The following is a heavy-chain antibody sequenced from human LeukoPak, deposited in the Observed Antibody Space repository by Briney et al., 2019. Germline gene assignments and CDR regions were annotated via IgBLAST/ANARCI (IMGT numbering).Heavy chain of an antibody. D-gene: IGHD3-22*01. J-gene: IGHJ1*01. Sequence: ASVKVSCRTFGYTFTSNYMHWVRQAPGQGLEWMGWISAYNGNTNYAQKLQGRVTMTTDTSTSTAYMELRSLRSDDTAVYYCARGSDYYDSSGYYYGWGQGTLVTVSS. CDR1: GYTFTSNY. CDR3: ARGSDYYDSSGYYYG. V-gene: IGHV1-18*04. CDR2: ISAYNGNT.